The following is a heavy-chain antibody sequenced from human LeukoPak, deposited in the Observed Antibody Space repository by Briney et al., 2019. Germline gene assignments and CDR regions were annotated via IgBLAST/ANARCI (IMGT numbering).Heavy chain of an antibody. V-gene: IGHV4-39*01. CDR1: GGSISSSSYY. D-gene: IGHD3-22*01. CDR2: IYYSGST. CDR3: ARRYYYDSSGYYHDY. Sequence: SETLSLTCTVSGGSISSSSYYWGWIRQPPGTGLEWIGSIYYSGSTYYNPSLKSRVTISVDTSKNQFSLKLSSVTAADTAVYYCARRYYYDSSGYYHDYWGQGTLVTVSS. J-gene: IGHJ4*02.